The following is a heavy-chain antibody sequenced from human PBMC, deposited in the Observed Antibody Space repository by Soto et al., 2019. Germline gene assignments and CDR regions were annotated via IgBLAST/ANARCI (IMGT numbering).Heavy chain of an antibody. CDR1: GDSVSSNSAA. D-gene: IGHD3-22*01. J-gene: IGHJ4*02. Sequence: SQTLSLPCAISGDSVSSNSAAWNWIRQSPSRGLEWLGRTYYRSKWYNDYAVSVKSRITINPDTSKNQFSLQLNSVTPEDTAVYYCARDKDYYDSSGELDYYFDYWGQGTLVTVSS. CDR3: ARDKDYYDSSGELDYYFDY. V-gene: IGHV6-1*01. CDR2: TYYRSKWYN.